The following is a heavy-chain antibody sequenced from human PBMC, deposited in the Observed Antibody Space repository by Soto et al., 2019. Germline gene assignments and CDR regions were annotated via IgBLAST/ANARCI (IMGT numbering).Heavy chain of an antibody. CDR2: INSDGSST. V-gene: IGHV3-74*01. Sequence: EVQLVESGGGLVQPGGSLRLSCAASGFTFSSYWMHWVRQAPGKGLVWVSRINSDGSSTSYADSVKGRFTISRDNAKNTLYLQMNSLRAEDTAVYYCARDSFYYGSGSYYVKPYSSSGMDFWGQGTKVTVSS. D-gene: IGHD3-10*01. CDR3: ARDSFYYGSGSYYVKPYSSSGMDF. CDR1: GFTFSSYW. J-gene: IGHJ6*02.